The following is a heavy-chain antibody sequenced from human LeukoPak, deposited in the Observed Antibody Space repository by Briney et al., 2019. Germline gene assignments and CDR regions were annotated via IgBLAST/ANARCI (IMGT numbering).Heavy chain of an antibody. J-gene: IGHJ4*02. CDR3: ARDAATINFDY. Sequence: GASVKVSCKASGYTFTNYNINWVRQATGQGLEWMGWINIYTGNPTYAQGFTGRFVFSLDTSVSTAYLQISSLKAEDTAVYYCARDAATINFDYWGQGTLVTVSS. V-gene: IGHV7-4-1*02. CDR2: INIYTGNP. D-gene: IGHD5-24*01. CDR1: GYTFTNYN.